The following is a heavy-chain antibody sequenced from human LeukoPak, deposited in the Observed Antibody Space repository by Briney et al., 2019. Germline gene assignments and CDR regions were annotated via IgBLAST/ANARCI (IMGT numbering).Heavy chain of an antibody. J-gene: IGHJ4*02. D-gene: IGHD3-16*02. CDR3: ARQQEVSGYFDY. CDR1: GYRFTGCY. CDR2: INPNSGVT. V-gene: IGHV1-2*02. Sequence: ASVKVSCKASGYRFTGCYMHWVRQAPGQGLEWMGWINPNSGVTNYAQNFQGRVSMTRDTSISTAYMELSRLRSDDTAVHYWARQQEVSGYFDYWGQGTLVTVSS.